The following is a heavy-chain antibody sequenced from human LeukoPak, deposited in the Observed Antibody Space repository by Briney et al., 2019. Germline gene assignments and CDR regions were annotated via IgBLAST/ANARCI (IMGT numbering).Heavy chain of an antibody. CDR1: GITLSNYG. J-gene: IGHJ4*02. CDR2: ISDSGGST. Sequence: GGSLRLSCAVSGITLSNYGMSWVRQAPGKGLEWVAGISDSGGSTNYADSVRGRFTISRDNPKNTLYLQMNSLRAEDTAVYFCAKRGVVIRVILVGFHKAAYYFESWGQGALVTVSS. D-gene: IGHD3/OR15-3a*01. V-gene: IGHV3-23*01. CDR3: AKRGVVIRVILVGFHKAAYYFES.